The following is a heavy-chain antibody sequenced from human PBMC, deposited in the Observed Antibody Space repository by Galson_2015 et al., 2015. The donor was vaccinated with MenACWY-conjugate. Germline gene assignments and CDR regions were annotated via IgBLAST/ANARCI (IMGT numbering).Heavy chain of an antibody. J-gene: IGHJ3*02. D-gene: IGHD6-13*01. Sequence: SLRLSCAASGFTFSSYAVSWVRQAPGKGLEWVSAITAGPITPYYTASVKGRFTISRDNSKNTLFLQMNSLRAEDTALYFCARALTGIATTDALYIWCPGTM. V-gene: IGHV3-23*01. CDR3: ARALTGIATTDALYI. CDR2: ITAGPITP. CDR1: GFTFSSYA.